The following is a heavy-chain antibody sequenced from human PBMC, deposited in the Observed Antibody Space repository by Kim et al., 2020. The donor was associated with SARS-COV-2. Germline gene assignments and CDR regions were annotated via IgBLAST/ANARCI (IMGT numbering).Heavy chain of an antibody. J-gene: IGHJ4*02. D-gene: IGHD3-22*01. V-gene: IGHV3-15*01. CDR3: TADVNHYDSSGHHSDYDDY. CDR2: IKSKTDGGTQ. Sequence: GGSLRLSCEAAGFTFQDAWMTWVRQAPGKGLEWVGQIKSKTDGGTQDYATSVSGRFTISRDDSKNRVYLQMNGLKTDDTAVYYCTADVNHYDSSGHHSDYDDYWGQGTLVTVSS. CDR1: GFTFQDAW.